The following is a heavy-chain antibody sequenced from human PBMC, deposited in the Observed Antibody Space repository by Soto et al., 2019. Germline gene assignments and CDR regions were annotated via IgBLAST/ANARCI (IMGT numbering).Heavy chain of an antibody. Sequence: GASVKVSCKASGYTFTSYGISWVRQAPGQGLEWMGWISAYNGNTNYAQKLQGRVTMTTDTSTSTAYMELRSLRSDDTAVYYCARFPRVDFGDPHPDIFDSWAQGPLVPVSS. J-gene: IGHJ4*02. CDR2: ISAYNGNT. CDR1: GYTFTSYG. CDR3: ARFPRVDFGDPHPDIFDS. D-gene: IGHD3-10*01. V-gene: IGHV1-18*01.